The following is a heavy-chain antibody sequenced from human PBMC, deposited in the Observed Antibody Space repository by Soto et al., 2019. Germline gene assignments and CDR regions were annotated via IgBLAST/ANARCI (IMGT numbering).Heavy chain of an antibody. D-gene: IGHD2-15*01. Sequence: GSLRLSCAASGFTFSSYAMSWVRQAPGKGLEWVSAISGSGGSTYYADSVKGRFTISRDNSKNTLYLQMNSLRAEDTDVYYCAKIHCSGGSCCRGPLYYYYGMVVWGQGTTVTVSS. CDR2: ISGSGGST. CDR3: AKIHCSGGSCCRGPLYYYYGMVV. J-gene: IGHJ6*02. CDR1: GFTFSSYA. V-gene: IGHV3-23*01.